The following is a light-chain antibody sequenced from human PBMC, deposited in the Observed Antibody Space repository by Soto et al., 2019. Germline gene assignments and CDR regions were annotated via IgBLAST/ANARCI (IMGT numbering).Light chain of an antibody. J-gene: IGKJ3*01. CDR3: QQCSDWPRT. CDR1: QSMSNC. Sequence: EIVLTQSPATLSLSPGERVTLSCKASQSMSNCLGWYQQKPGQAPRPLMFSASERATGIPARFSGGGSGTDFTLSISSLEPEDFAVYYCQQCSDWPRTFGPGTKVDIK. CDR2: SAS. V-gene: IGKV3-11*01.